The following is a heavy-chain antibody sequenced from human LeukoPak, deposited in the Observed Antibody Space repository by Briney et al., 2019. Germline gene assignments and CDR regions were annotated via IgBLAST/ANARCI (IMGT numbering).Heavy chain of an antibody. CDR1: GFTVSNNY. V-gene: IGHV3-53*01. J-gene: IGHJ4*02. CDR3: ARATLDN. CDR2: IYSGGST. Sequence: PGGSLRLSCAASGFTVSNNYISWVRQAPGKWLEWVAVIYSGGSTKYADSVKARFTISRDNSKNTVYLQMNSLRADDTAVYYCARATLDNWGQGTLVTVSS.